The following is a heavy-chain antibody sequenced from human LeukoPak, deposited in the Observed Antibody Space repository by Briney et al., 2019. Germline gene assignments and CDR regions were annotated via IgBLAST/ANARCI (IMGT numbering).Heavy chain of an antibody. CDR3: ARPLGSCTGGSCSRFDAFDI. CDR2: IYPGDSDT. J-gene: IGHJ3*02. V-gene: IGHV5-51*01. Sequence: GESLKISCKGFGYSFTSYWIGWVRQMPGKGLEWRGIIYPGDSDTRYSPSFQGQVTISADKSISTAYLQWSSLKASDTAMYYCARPLGSCTGGSCSRFDAFDIWGQGTMVTVSP. CDR1: GYSFTSYW. D-gene: IGHD2-15*01.